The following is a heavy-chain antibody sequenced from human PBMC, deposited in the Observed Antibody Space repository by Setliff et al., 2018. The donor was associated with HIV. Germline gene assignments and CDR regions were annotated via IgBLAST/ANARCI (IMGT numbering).Heavy chain of an antibody. J-gene: IGHJ6*03. Sequence: ASVKVSCKASGYTFTSYGISWVRQAPGQGLEWMGWISAYNGNTNYAQKIQGRVTMTTDTSTSTAYMELRSLRSDDTAVYYCARDRRAYTLHYYYYYMDVWGKGTTVTVSS. V-gene: IGHV1-18*01. CDR1: GYTFTSYG. CDR2: ISAYNGNT. CDR3: ARDRRAYTLHYYYYYMDV. D-gene: IGHD1-20*01.